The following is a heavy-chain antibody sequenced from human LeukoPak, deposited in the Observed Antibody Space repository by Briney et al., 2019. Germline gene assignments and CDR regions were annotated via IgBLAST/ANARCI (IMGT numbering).Heavy chain of an antibody. V-gene: IGHV3-21*01. D-gene: IGHD3-9*01. Sequence: GGSLRLSCAASGFTFSRYSMNWVRQAPGKGLEWVSSISSSSDYIYYADSVKGRFTISRDNAKNSLYLQMNSLRAEDTAVYYCARVGVYYDLLGDFDYWGQGTLVTVSS. J-gene: IGHJ4*02. CDR2: ISSSSDYI. CDR1: GFTFSRYS. CDR3: ARVGVYYDLLGDFDY.